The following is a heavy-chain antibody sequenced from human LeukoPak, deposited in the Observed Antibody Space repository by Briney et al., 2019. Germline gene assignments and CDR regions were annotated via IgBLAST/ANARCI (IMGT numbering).Heavy chain of an antibody. CDR1: GFTFSSYS. Sequence: GGSLRLSCAASGFTFSSYSMNWVRQAPGKGLEWVSSISSSSSYIYYADSVKGRFTISRDNAKNSLYLLMNSLRAEDTAVYYCARDSSPYYDSSGLTPWGQGTLVTVSS. V-gene: IGHV3-21*01. CDR3: ARDSSPYYDSSGLTP. CDR2: ISSSSSYI. J-gene: IGHJ5*02. D-gene: IGHD3-22*01.